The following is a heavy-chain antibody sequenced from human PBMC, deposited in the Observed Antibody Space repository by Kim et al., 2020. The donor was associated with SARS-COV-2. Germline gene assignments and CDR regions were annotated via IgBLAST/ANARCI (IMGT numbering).Heavy chain of an antibody. Sequence: SETLSLTCTVSGGSISSVSYYWGWIRQPPGKGLEWIGNIYYSGSTYYNPSLKSRVTISLDTSKNHFSLKLSSVTAADTAVYYCARQKSWGGSYYVGYWGQGTLVTVSS. V-gene: IGHV4-39*01. CDR1: GGSISSVSYY. J-gene: IGHJ4*02. CDR2: IYYSGST. D-gene: IGHD1-26*01. CDR3: ARQKSWGGSYYVGY.